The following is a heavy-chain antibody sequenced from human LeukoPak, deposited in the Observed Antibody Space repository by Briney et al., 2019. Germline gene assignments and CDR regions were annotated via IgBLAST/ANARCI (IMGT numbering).Heavy chain of an antibody. CDR2: ISSSSSTI. Sequence: GGSLRLSCAASGFTFSSYSMNWVRQAPGKGLEWVSYISSSSSTIYYADSVKGRFTISRDNAKNSLYLQMNSLKIEDTAIYYCTTPPGYYDVSPFDYWGPGTLVTVSS. V-gene: IGHV3-48*04. CDR1: GFTFSSYS. D-gene: IGHD3-22*01. CDR3: TTPPGYYDVSPFDY. J-gene: IGHJ4*02.